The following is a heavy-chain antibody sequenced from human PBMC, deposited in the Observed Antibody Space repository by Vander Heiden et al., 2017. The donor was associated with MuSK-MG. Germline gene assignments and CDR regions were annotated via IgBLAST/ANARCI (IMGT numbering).Heavy chain of an antibody. CDR2: ISAHSGDT. CDR1: GYIFTSYG. J-gene: IGHJ6*04. D-gene: IGHD3-22*01. CDR3: ARENGQVERVTCYYSFSYLDV. Sequence: QVQLVQSGAEVKKPGASVKVSCQASGYIFTSYGISWVRQAPGQGLEWMGWISAHSGDTKDAQRSLGIFTMSTDTSTSTAYMDVRSLRADDTAVYYCARENGQVERVTCYYSFSYLDVWGKRTTGTVSS. V-gene: IGHV1-18*01.